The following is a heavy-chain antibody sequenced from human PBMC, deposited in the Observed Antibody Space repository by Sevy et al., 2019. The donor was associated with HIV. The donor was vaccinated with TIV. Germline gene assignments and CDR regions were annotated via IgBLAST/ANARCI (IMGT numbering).Heavy chain of an antibody. CDR1: GFTFSDYY. CDR2: ISSSGSTI. V-gene: IGHV3-11*01. D-gene: IGHD3-10*01. CDR3: ARDDRIALQWFGELLTQWGWFDP. Sequence: GGSLRLSCAASGFTFSDYYMSWIRQAPGKGLEWVSYISSSGSTIYYADSVKGRFTISRDNAKNSLYLQMNSLRAEDTAVYYCARDDRIALQWFGELLTQWGWFDPWGQGTLVTVSS. J-gene: IGHJ5*02.